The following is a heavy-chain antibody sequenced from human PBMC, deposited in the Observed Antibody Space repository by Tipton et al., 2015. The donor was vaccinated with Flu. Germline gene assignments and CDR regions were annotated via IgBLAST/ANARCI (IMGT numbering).Heavy chain of an antibody. Sequence: TLSLTCTVSGYSISTRYYWGWIRQPPGKGLEWIGCVYHGGTTYYNPSLKSRVAISIDKSKNQFSLKLTSVTAADTAIYYCASRDYSNYVSDPKNWFDPWGRGILVTVSS. CDR2: VYHGGTT. V-gene: IGHV4-38-2*02. CDR3: ASRDYSNYVSDPKNWFDP. CDR1: GYSISTRYY. D-gene: IGHD4-11*01. J-gene: IGHJ5*02.